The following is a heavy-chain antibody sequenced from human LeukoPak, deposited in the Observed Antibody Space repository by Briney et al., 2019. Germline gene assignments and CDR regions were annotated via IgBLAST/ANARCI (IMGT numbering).Heavy chain of an antibody. CDR2: ICYSGTT. CDR3: ARKRDNGDHHIDY. D-gene: IGHD4-17*01. J-gene: IGHJ4*02. V-gene: IGHV4-31*02. CDR1: GGSISSGDYY. Sequence: SETLSLTCIVSGGSISSGDYYWSWFRQHPGKGLEWIGYICYSGTTYFNPSLKSRLTISVDTSKNQFSLKLSSVTAADTAVYYCARKRDNGDHHIDYWGQGTLVTVSS.